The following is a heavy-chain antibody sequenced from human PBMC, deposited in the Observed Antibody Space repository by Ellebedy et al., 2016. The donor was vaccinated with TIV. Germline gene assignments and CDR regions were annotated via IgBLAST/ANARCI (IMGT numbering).Heavy chain of an antibody. V-gene: IGHV4-34*12. CDR2: IFQSADT. CDR1: GGSFSAYY. J-gene: IGHJ4*01. D-gene: IGHD1-20*01. Sequence: MPSETLSLTCAVHGGSFSAYYWTWIRQPPGTGLEWIGEIFQSADTKYNPSLESRVTMSVDTSKNQFSLKLTSVTAADTAVYYCARDGMTGLFDYWGHGTLVTVSS. CDR3: ARDGMTGLFDY.